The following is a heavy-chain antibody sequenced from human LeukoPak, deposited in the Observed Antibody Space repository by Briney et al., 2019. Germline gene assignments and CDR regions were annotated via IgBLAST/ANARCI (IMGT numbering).Heavy chain of an antibody. CDR2: VNWNGGST. CDR3: ARDEGSCSTSCYTPDH. Sequence: GGSLRLSCAASGFIFGDYGMSWVRQAPGKGLEWISTVNWNGGSTGYADSVKGRFTISGDNAKNSLYLQMNSLRAEDTAFYYCARDEGSCSTSCYTPDHWGQGTLVTVSS. J-gene: IGHJ5*02. D-gene: IGHD2-2*02. CDR1: GFIFGDYG. V-gene: IGHV3-20*04.